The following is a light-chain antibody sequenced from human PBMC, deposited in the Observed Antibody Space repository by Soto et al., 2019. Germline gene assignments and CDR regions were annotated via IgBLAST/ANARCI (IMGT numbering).Light chain of an antibody. V-gene: IGLV2-14*01. CDR2: DVS. Sequence: QSVLTQPASVSGSPGQSITISCTGTSSDVGGYNYVSWYQQHPGKAPKLMIYDVSNRPSGVSNRFSGSKSVNTASLTISGLQAEDEADYYCSSYTTISTYVFGTGTRSPS. J-gene: IGLJ1*01. CDR1: SSDVGGYNY. CDR3: SSYTTISTYV.